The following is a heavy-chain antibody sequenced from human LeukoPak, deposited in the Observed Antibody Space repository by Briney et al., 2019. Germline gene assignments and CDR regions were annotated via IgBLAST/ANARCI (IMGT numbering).Heavy chain of an antibody. V-gene: IGHV4-59*01. CDR3: AREKRQLVPRGAFDI. J-gene: IGHJ3*02. Sequence: SETLSLTCTVSGGSISSYYWSWIRQPPGKGLEWIGYIYYSGSTNYNPSLKSRVTISVDTSKDQFSLKLSSVTAADTAVYYCAREKRQLVPRGAFDIWGQGTMVTVSS. CDR2: IYYSGST. D-gene: IGHD6-13*01. CDR1: GGSISSYY.